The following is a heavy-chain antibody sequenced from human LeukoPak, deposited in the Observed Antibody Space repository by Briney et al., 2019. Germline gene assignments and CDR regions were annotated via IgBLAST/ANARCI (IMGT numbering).Heavy chain of an antibody. J-gene: IGHJ4*02. CDR3: ATPARPWIQLWSAALDY. CDR1: GFTFSSYE. D-gene: IGHD5-18*01. CDR2: ISSSGSTI. Sequence: PGGSLRLSCAASGFTFSSYEMNWVRQAPGKGLEWVSYISSSGSTIYYADSVKGRFTISRDNAKNSLYLQMNSLRAEDTAVYYCATPARPWIQLWSAALDYWGQGTLVTVSS. V-gene: IGHV3-48*03.